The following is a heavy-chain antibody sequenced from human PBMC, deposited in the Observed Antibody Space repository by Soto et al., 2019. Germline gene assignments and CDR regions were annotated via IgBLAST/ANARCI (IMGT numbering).Heavy chain of an antibody. D-gene: IGHD6-13*01. V-gene: IGHV4-61*01. Sequence: QVQLQESSPGLVKPSETLSLTCTVSGGSVSSGSYYWSWIRQPPGKGLEWLGCIYYSGSTNYNPSLQSRVTLSVDASKNQFSLKLSSVTAADTAVYYCARGELMGIAAAGPPDYWGQGTLVTASS. J-gene: IGHJ4*02. CDR2: IYYSGST. CDR1: GGSVSSGSYY. CDR3: ARGELMGIAAAGPPDY.